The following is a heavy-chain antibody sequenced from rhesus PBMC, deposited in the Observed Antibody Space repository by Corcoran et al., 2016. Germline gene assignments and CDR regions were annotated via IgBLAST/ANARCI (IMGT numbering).Heavy chain of an antibody. D-gene: IGHD3-16*01. CDR1: GDPISSGYY. Sequence: QVQLQESGPGLVKPSETLPLTCTVSGDPISSGYYWGWIRPPPGKGLEWIGHIRSGVNNYLNPSLKSRVTLSEDTSKNQFSLKLSSVTAADTAVYYCARRDYSGSFGFWGQGVLVTVSS. CDR3: ARRDYSGSFGF. CDR2: IRSGVNN. J-gene: IGHJ4*01. V-gene: IGHV4S14*01.